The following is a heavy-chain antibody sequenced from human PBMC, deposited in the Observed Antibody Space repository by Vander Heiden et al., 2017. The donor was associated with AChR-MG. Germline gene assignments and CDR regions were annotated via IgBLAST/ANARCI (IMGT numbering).Heavy chain of an antibody. D-gene: IGHD2-2*01. Sequence: QVHLQQWGAGLLKPSATLSLTCALDGGSFSGYYRGWIRQPPGKGLEWVGEISHSGGTNYNPSLKSRVTISVDTSKNQFSLNLNSVTAADTAVYYCVRDYRYCTSTNCGHWFDPWGQGTLVTVSS. J-gene: IGHJ5*02. CDR2: ISHSGGT. CDR1: GGSFSGYY. CDR3: VRDYRYCTSTNCGHWFDP. V-gene: IGHV4-34*01.